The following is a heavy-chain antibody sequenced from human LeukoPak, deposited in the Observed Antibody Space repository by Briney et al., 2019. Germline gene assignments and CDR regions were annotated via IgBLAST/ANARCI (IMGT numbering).Heavy chain of an antibody. CDR1: GFTFSNYG. CDR2: ISYDGSNK. J-gene: IGHJ6*02. CDR3: ARDSVVVVAATESYGMDV. V-gene: IGHV3-30*03. D-gene: IGHD2-15*01. Sequence: GGSLRLSCAASGFTFSNYGMHWVRQAPGKGLEWVAVISYDGSNKYYADSVKGRFTISRDNSKNTLYLQMNSLRAEDTAVYYCARDSVVVVAATESYGMDVWGQGTTVTVSS.